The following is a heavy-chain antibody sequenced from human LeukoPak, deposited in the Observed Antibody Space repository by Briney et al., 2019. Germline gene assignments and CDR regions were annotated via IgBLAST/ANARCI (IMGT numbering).Heavy chain of an antibody. CDR3: ARSPIAAAGTAFDY. D-gene: IGHD6-13*01. CDR1: GFTFSSYS. CDR2: ISSSSSTI. V-gene: IGHV3-48*01. Sequence: GGSLRLSCAASGFTFSSYSMNWVRQAPGKGLEGVSYISSSSSTIYYADSVKGRFTISRDNAKNSLYLQMNSLRAEDTAVYYCARSPIAAAGTAFDYWGQGTLVTVSS. J-gene: IGHJ4*02.